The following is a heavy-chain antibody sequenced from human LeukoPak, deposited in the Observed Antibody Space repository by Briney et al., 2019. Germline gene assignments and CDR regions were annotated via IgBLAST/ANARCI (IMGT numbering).Heavy chain of an antibody. V-gene: IGHV3-30*03. CDR3: AGYCSSTSCYTPPYYYYGMDV. J-gene: IGHJ6*02. CDR1: GFTFSSYA. D-gene: IGHD2-2*02. CDR2: ISYDGSNK. Sequence: GGSLRLSCAASGFTFSSYAMSWVRQAPGKGLEWVAVISYDGSNKYYADSVKGRFTISRDNSKNTLYLQMNSLRAEDTAVYYCAGYCSSTSCYTPPYYYYGMDVWGQGTTVTVSS.